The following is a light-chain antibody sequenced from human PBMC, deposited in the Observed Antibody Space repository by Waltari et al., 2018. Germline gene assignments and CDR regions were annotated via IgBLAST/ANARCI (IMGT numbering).Light chain of an antibody. V-gene: IGLV2-11*01. CDR3: CSYAGSYILV. CDR2: DVN. J-gene: IGLJ2*01. Sequence: QSALTQPRSVSGSPGQSVTISCTGTSSDVGGYNYVSWYQQHPGKAPKLMSYDVNKRPSGVPDRFSGSKSGNTASLTISGLQAEDEADFYCCSYAGSYILVFGGGTKLTVL. CDR1: SSDVGGYNY.